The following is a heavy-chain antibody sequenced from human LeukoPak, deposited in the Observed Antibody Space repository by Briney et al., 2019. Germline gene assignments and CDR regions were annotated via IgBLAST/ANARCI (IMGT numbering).Heavy chain of an antibody. J-gene: IGHJ5*02. V-gene: IGHV1-46*02. CDR3: AKETPNTGWFDP. D-gene: IGHD1-14*01. CDR2: INPSGDGT. CDR1: GYTFNTNY. Sequence: ASVKVSCKASGYTFNTNYIHWVRQAPGLGLEWIGVINPSGDGTSYPQKFQGRVTLARDTSTSTIYMELSSLRSEDTAIYYCAKETPNTGWFDPWGQGTLVTVSS.